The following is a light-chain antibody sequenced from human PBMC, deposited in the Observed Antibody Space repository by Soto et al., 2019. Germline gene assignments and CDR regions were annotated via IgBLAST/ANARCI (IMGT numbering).Light chain of an antibody. CDR2: GNS. CDR3: QSYDSSLSGVV. J-gene: IGLJ2*01. V-gene: IGLV1-40*01. CDR1: SSNIGAGYD. Sequence: QSVLTQPPSVSGAPGQRVTISCTGSSSNIGAGYDVHWYQQLPGTAPILLIYGNSNRPSGVPDRFSGSKSGTSASLVITGLQAEDEADYYCQSYDSSLSGVVFGGGTKVTVL.